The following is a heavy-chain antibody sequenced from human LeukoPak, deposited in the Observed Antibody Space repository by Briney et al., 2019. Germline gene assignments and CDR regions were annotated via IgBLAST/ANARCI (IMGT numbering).Heavy chain of an antibody. J-gene: IGHJ6*02. CDR1: GYSFTSYW. D-gene: IGHD3-16*01. CDR3: ARHRSPYYDYVWGTPFGGMDV. V-gene: IGHV5-51*01. CDR2: IYPGDSDT. Sequence: PGESLKISCKGSGYSFTSYWIGWVRQMPGKGLEWMGIIYPGDSDTRYSPSFQGQVTISADKSISTAYLQWSSLKASDTAMYYCARHRSPYYDYVWGTPFGGMDVWGQGTTVTVSS.